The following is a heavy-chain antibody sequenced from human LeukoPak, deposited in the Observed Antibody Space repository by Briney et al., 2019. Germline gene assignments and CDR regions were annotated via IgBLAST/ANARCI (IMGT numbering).Heavy chain of an antibody. CDR3: ARGSRYCSTTSCSSFDY. CDR1: RGSISSYY. CDR2: MFHSGSP. J-gene: IGHJ4*02. V-gene: IGHV4-59*01. D-gene: IGHD2-2*01. Sequence: SETLSLTCTVSRGSISSYYWNWIRQSPRRGLEWIGYMFHSGSPNYNPSLKSRVAISIDTSKNQLSLKLSSVTVADTAVYYCARGSRYCSTTSCSSFDYWGQGTLVTVSS.